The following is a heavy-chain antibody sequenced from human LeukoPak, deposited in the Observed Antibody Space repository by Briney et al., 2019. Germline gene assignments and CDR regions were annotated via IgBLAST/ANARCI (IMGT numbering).Heavy chain of an antibody. CDR2: IYYSGGT. D-gene: IGHD3-22*01. CDR1: GGSISSGDYY. Sequence: SETLSLTCTVSGGSISSGDYYWSWIRQPPGKGLEWIGYIYYSGGTYYNPSLKSRVTISVDTSKNQFSLKLSSVTAADTAVYYCARAIATYYYDSSGLNWFDPWGQGTLVTVSS. V-gene: IGHV4-30-4*01. J-gene: IGHJ5*02. CDR3: ARAIATYYYDSSGLNWFDP.